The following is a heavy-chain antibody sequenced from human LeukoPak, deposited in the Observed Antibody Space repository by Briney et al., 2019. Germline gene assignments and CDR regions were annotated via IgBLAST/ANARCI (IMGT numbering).Heavy chain of an antibody. CDR1: GGTFSSYA. Sequence: SVKVSCKASGGTFSSYAISWVRQAPGQGLEWMGGIIPIFGTANYAQKFQGRVTITADESTSTAYMELSSLRSEDTAVYYCAMSIAARFSDRREGPFDYWGQGTLVTVSS. D-gene: IGHD6-6*01. J-gene: IGHJ4*02. CDR2: IIPIFGTA. V-gene: IGHV1-69*13. CDR3: AMSIAARFSDRREGPFDY.